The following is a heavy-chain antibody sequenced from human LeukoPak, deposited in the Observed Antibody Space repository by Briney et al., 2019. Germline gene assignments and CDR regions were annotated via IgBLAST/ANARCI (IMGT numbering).Heavy chain of an antibody. Sequence: PSETLSLTCSVSGGSISSGLYYWSWIRQPPGKGLEWIVSMHYSGSTYYNPSLKSRVTISVDTSKNQYSLRLLSVTAADTSVYYCAKNDRGRPADYWVQGTLVTVSS. J-gene: IGHJ4*02. CDR2: MHYSGST. D-gene: IGHD1-26*01. CDR1: GGSISSGLYY. CDR3: AKNDRGRPADY. V-gene: IGHV4-39*01.